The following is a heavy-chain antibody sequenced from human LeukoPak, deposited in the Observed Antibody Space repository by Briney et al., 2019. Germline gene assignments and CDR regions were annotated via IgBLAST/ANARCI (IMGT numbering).Heavy chain of an antibody. D-gene: IGHD3-10*01. V-gene: IGHV3-21*01. J-gene: IGHJ4*02. CDR2: ISSSSSYI. Sequence: GGSLRLSCAASGFTFSSYSMNWVRQAPGKGLEWVSSISSSSSYIYYADSVKGRFTISRDNAKNSLYLQMNSLRAEDTAVYYCARAPATYYYGSGSPDYWGQGTLVTVSS. CDR3: ARAPATYYYGSGSPDY. CDR1: GFTFSSYS.